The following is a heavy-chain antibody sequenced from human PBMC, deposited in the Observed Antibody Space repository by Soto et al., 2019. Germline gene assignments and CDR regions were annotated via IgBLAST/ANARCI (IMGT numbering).Heavy chain of an antibody. CDR1: GFTFSSFG. V-gene: IGHV3-30*18. CDR3: AKTSGYDYGSGSSGLDP. J-gene: IGHJ5*02. Sequence: QVQLVESGGGVVQPGRSLRLSCAASGFTFSSFGMHWVRQAPDKGLQWVGVISYEGSDKYYADSVQGRFRISSDDSTYTMYREIKRLTLEVKIVYQCAKTSGYDYGSGSSGLDPWGQGTLVTVSS. CDR2: ISYEGSDK. D-gene: IGHD3-16*01.